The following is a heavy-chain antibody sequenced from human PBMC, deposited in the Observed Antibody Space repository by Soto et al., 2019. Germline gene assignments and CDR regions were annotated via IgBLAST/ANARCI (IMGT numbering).Heavy chain of an antibody. CDR3: ARGGYCNSTSCYRYGMDV. J-gene: IGHJ6*02. V-gene: IGHV3-30-3*01. CDR2: MSYDGTNK. CDR1: GVIISEFW. Sequence: PGGSLRLSCAASGVIISEFWMHWVRQAPGKGLEWVAVMSYDGTNKYYADSVKGRFTISRDSPKNTVNLQMNSLRAEDTAIYYCARGGYCNSTSCYRYGMDVWGQGTTVTVSS. D-gene: IGHD2-2*03.